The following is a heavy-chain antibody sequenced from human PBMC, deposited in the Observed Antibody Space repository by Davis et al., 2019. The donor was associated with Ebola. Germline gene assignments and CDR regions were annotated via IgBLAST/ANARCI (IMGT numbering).Heavy chain of an antibody. CDR1: GGSISSSSYY. V-gene: IGHV4-39*07. D-gene: IGHD5-12*01. Sequence: PSETLSLTCTVSGGSISSSSYYWGWIRQPPGKGLEWIGSIYYSGSTYYNPSLKSRVTISVDTSKNQFSLKLSSVTAADTAVYYCAREGPRVATIAGGVDYWGQGTLVTVSS. J-gene: IGHJ4*02. CDR3: AREGPRVATIAGGVDY. CDR2: IYYSGST.